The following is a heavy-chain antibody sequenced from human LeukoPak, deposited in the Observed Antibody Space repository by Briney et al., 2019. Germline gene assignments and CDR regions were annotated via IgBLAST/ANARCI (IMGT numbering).Heavy chain of an antibody. J-gene: IGHJ4*02. CDR3: VKEGLRYFDWLLDY. V-gene: IGHV3-64D*06. CDR2: ISSNGGST. CDR1: GFTFSSYA. Sequence: GGSLRLPCSASGFTFSSYAMHWVRQAPGKGLEYVSAISSNGGSTYYADSVKGRFTISRDNSKNTLYLQMSSLRAEDTAVYYCVKEGLRYFDWLLDYWGQGTLVTVSS. D-gene: IGHD3-9*01.